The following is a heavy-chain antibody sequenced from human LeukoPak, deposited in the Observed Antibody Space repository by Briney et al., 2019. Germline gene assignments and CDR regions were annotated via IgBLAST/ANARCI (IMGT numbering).Heavy chain of an antibody. J-gene: IGHJ6*03. Sequence: SETLSLTCTVSGDSISSGSYYWSWIRQPAGKGLEWIGRIYTSGSTNNNPSLKSRVTISVDTSKNQFSLKLSSVTAADTAVYYCARTNYYYYYMDVWGKGTTVTVSS. CDR1: GDSISSGSYY. V-gene: IGHV4-61*02. CDR3: ARTNYYYYYMDV. CDR2: IYTSGST.